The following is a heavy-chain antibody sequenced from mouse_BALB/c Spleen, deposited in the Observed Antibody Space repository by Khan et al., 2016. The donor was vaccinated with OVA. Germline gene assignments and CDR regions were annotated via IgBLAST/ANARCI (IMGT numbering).Heavy chain of an antibody. CDR3: ARTARIKY. Sequence: QLQESGPGLVKPSQSLSLTCTVTGYSITSGYGWNWIRQFPGNKLEWMGYISYSGSTNYNPAFKSRISITRDTSKNQFILQLNSVTTEDTATXYCARTARIKYWGQGTTLTVSS. D-gene: IGHD1-2*01. J-gene: IGHJ2*01. V-gene: IGHV3-2*02. CDR1: GYSITSGYG. CDR2: ISYSGST.